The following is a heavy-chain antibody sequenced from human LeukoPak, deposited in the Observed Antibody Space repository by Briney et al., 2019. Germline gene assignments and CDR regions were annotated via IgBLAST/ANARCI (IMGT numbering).Heavy chain of an antibody. V-gene: IGHV4-34*01. CDR1: GGSFSGYY. J-gene: IGHJ6*02. CDR3: ARLPSYYYYGMDV. CDR2: NNHSGST. Sequence: SETLSLTCAVYGGSFSGYYWSWIRQPPGKGLEWIGENNHSGSTNYNPSLKSRVTISVDTSKNQFSLKLSSVTAADTAVYYCARLPSYYYYGMDVWGQGTTVTVSS.